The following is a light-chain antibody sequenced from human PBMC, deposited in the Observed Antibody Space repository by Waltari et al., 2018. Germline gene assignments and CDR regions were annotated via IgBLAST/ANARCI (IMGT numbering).Light chain of an antibody. CDR3: SSQSSNDVVL. CDR2: DVS. J-gene: IGLJ2*01. CDR1: SNDVGGYNS. Sequence: QSALTQPASVSGSPGQSVPIFCAGTSNDVGGYNSVSWYPGHPGQAPRVIIYDVSDRPSGVSDRFSGSKSGNTASLTISGLQAEDEADYYCSSQSSNDVVLFGGGTKLTVL. V-gene: IGLV2-14*01.